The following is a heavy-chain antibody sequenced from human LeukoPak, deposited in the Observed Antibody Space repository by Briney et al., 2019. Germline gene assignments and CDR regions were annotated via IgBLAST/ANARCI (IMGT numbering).Heavy chain of an antibody. CDR3: ARVARGGSYSYGYIDYYYYYYMDV. Sequence: SETLSLTCTVSGGSISSSSYYWGWIRQPPGKGLEWIGSIYYSGSTYYNPSLKGRVTISVDTSKNQFSLKLSSVTAADTAVYYCARVARGGSYSYGYIDYYYYYYMDVWGKGTTVTVSS. CDR2: IYYSGST. D-gene: IGHD5-18*01. J-gene: IGHJ6*03. CDR1: GGSISSSSYY. V-gene: IGHV4-39*01.